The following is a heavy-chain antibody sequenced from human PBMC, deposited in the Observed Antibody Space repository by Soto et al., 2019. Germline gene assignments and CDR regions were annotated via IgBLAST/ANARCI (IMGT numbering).Heavy chain of an antibody. Sequence: ASGKVSCEASGYTLTSYGISWVRQAPGQRLEGMGWISAYNGNTKYAQKLQGRVTMTTDTSTSTAYMELRSLRSDDTAVYYCARSDYDFWSGYYNRGGDYTTTYYWGQDTLVTVSS. J-gene: IGHJ4*02. V-gene: IGHV1-18*01. D-gene: IGHD3-3*01. CDR2: ISAYNGNT. CDR1: GYTLTSYG. CDR3: ARSDYDFWSGYYNRGGDYTTTYY.